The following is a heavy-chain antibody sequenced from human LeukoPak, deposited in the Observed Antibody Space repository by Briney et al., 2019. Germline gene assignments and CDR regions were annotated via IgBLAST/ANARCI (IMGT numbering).Heavy chain of an antibody. CDR2: ISYDGSNK. V-gene: IGHV3-30*09. CDR3: ARDRWVAARTFGDY. D-gene: IGHD6-6*01. J-gene: IGHJ4*02. Sequence: GGSLRLSCAASGFTFSSYAMHWVRQAPGKGLEWVAVISYDGSNKYYADSVKGRFAISRDNSKNTLYLQMNSLRAEDTAVYHCARDRWVAARTFGDYWGQGTLVTVSS. CDR1: GFTFSSYA.